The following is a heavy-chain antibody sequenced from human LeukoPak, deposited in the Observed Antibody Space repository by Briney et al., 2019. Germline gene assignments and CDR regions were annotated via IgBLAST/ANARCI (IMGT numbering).Heavy chain of an antibody. CDR2: IIPIFGTA. V-gene: IGHV1-69*06. CDR3: ARVPNVITMIPYYYYMDV. Sequence: SVKVSCKASGGTFSSYAISWVRQAPGQGLEWMGGIIPIFGTANYAQKFQGRVTITADKSTSTAYMELSSLRSEDTAVYYCARVPNVITMIPYYYYMDVWGKGTTVTISS. J-gene: IGHJ6*03. CDR1: GGTFSSYA. D-gene: IGHD3-22*01.